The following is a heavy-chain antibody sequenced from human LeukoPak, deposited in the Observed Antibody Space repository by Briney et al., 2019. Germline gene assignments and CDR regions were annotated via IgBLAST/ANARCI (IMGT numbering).Heavy chain of an antibody. J-gene: IGHJ6*04. D-gene: IGHD5-12*01. V-gene: IGHV4-59*01. CDR3: ARVATIGRHYYCGMDV. Sequence: PSETLSLTCTVSGRSISSYYWSWIRHPPGKGLEWIGYIYYSGSTNYNPSLKSRVTISVDTSKNQFSLKLSSVTAADTAVYYCARVATIGRHYYCGMDVWGKGTTVTVSS. CDR2: IYYSGST. CDR1: GRSISSYY.